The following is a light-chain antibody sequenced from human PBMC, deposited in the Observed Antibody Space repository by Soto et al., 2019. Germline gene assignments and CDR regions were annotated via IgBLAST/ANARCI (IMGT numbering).Light chain of an antibody. V-gene: IGKV3-20*01. Sequence: EIVLTQSPGTLSLSPGERVTLSCRASQSVGSNYLAWYQQKPGQAPRLLIYGASSRATGVPDRFSGSGSGTDFTLTISRLEPEDVAVYYCQQYGSSPLTFGGGTKVEIK. CDR2: GAS. J-gene: IGKJ4*01. CDR1: QSVGSNY. CDR3: QQYGSSPLT.